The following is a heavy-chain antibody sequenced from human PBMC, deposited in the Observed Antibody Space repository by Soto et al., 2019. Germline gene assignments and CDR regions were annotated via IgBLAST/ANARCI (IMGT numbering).Heavy chain of an antibody. CDR2: IYYSGST. Sequence: SETLSLTCTVSGGSISSGGYYWSWIRQHPGKGLEWIGYIYYSGSTYYNPSLKSRVTISVDTSKNQFSLKLSSVTAADTAVYYCARGGLAYRKPDYWGQGTLVTVSS. V-gene: IGHV4-31*03. CDR1: GGSISSGGYY. D-gene: IGHD3-9*01. J-gene: IGHJ4*02. CDR3: ARGGLAYRKPDY.